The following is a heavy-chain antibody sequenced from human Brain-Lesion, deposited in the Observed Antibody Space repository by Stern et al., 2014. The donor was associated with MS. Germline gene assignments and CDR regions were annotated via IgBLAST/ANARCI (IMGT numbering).Heavy chain of an antibody. CDR2: IYYSGDT. D-gene: IGHD2-15*01. Sequence: QVQLVESGPGLVKPSETLSLTCTVAGGSVSSTSYAWAWIRQPPGKGLEWIGTIYYSGDTYYSPSLKSRLTLSLDTPQQQVFLSLGSVTAADTAVYYCAGEEDIRYCSGGSCTGNWFDPWGQGTLVTVSS. CDR1: GGSVSSTSYA. V-gene: IGHV4-39*01. J-gene: IGHJ5*02. CDR3: AGEEDIRYCSGGSCTGNWFDP.